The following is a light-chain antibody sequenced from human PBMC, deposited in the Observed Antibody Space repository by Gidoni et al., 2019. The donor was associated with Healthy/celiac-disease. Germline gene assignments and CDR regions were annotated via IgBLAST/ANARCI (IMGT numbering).Light chain of an antibody. CDR1: QSVSSY. V-gene: IGKV3-11*01. CDR2: DAS. J-gene: IGKJ1*01. Sequence: EIVFTQSPATLSFSPGERATLSCRASQSVSSYLAWYQQKPGQAPRLLIYDASNRATGIPARFSGSGSGTDFTLTISSLEPEDFAVYYCQQRSNWPVTFGQXTKVEIK. CDR3: QQRSNWPVT.